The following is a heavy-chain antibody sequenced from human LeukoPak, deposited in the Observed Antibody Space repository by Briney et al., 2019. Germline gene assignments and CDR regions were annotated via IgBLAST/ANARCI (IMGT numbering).Heavy chain of an antibody. V-gene: IGHV4-59*01. J-gene: IGHJ3*02. CDR1: GDSISSYY. D-gene: IGHD1-26*01. Sequence: KPSETLSLTCTVSGDSISSYYWSWIRQPPGKGLEWIGYIYYSGSTKYNPSLKSRVTISVDTSKNQFSLKLNSVTAADTAVYYCARDRRRDLLHAFDIWGQGTMVTVSS. CDR3: ARDRRRDLLHAFDI. CDR2: IYYSGST.